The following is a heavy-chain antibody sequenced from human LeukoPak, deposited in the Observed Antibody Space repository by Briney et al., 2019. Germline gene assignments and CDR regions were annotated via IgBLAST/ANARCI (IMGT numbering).Heavy chain of an antibody. Sequence: PGGSLRLSCAASGFTLSSYAMSWVRQGPGKGLEWVSAISVSGNTYHADSIKGRFTISRDSSKNTLYLQMNSLRAEDTAVYYCAKGSSGRNTYYYDSSGYPNDYWGQGTLVTVSS. V-gene: IGHV3-23*01. CDR3: AKGSSGRNTYYYDSSGYPNDY. J-gene: IGHJ4*02. CDR1: GFTLSSYA. D-gene: IGHD3-22*01. CDR2: ISVSGNT.